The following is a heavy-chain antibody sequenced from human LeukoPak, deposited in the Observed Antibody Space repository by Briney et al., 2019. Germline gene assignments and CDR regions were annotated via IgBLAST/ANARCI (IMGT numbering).Heavy chain of an antibody. Sequence: SETLSLTCTVSGDSISSYFWSWIRQPPGKGLEWIGYAHSSGSTNYNPSLKSRVTISADASKNQFSLNLGSVTAADTAVYYCARDSHSIDIATPGGFDPWGQGTLVTVSS. CDR3: ARDSHSIDIATPGGFDP. D-gene: IGHD1-26*01. CDR2: AHSSGST. V-gene: IGHV4-59*01. J-gene: IGHJ5*02. CDR1: GDSISSYF.